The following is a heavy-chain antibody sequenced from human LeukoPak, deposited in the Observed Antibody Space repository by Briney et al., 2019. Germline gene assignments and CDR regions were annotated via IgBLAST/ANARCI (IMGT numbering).Heavy chain of an antibody. D-gene: IGHD2-2*01. CDR2: IYTSGST. Sequence: PSETLSLTCTVSVDSISRYYWSWIRQPAGKGLEWIGRIYTSGSTNYNPSLKSRVTMSVDTSKNQFSLKLSSVTAADTAVYYCARDRRSTFDYWGQGTLVTVSS. V-gene: IGHV4-4*07. CDR3: ARDRRSTFDY. J-gene: IGHJ4*02. CDR1: VDSISRYY.